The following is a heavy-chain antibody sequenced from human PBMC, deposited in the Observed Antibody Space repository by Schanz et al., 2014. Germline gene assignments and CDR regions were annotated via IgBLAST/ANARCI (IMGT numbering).Heavy chain of an antibody. CDR2: TSNDGSFT. V-gene: IGHV3-74*01. D-gene: IGHD5-12*01. Sequence: EVQLVESGGGLVQPGGSLRLSCAASGFTFSDSWMHWVRQAPGKGLVWVSRTSNDGSFTTFADSVKGRFTISRDNAKNTLYLQMNSLRPEDTALYFCARDEGRDGYNLAFDVWGQGTLVTVSS. CDR3: ARDEGRDGYNLAFDV. J-gene: IGHJ3*01. CDR1: GFTFSDSW.